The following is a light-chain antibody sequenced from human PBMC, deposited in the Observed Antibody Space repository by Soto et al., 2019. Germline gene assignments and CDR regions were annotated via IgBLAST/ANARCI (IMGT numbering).Light chain of an antibody. Sequence: QSVLTQPASVSGSPGQSITISCTGTSSDVGGYNYVSWYQQHPGKAPKLMIYEVNNRPSGVSNRFSGSKSGNTASLTISGLQAADEADYYCSSYTNINTWVFGGGTKVTVL. CDR1: SSDVGGYNY. CDR3: SSYTNINTWV. J-gene: IGLJ3*02. V-gene: IGLV2-14*03. CDR2: EVN.